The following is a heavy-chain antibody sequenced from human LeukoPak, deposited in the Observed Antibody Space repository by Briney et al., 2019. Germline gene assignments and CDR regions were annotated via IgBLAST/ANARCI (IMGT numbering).Heavy chain of an antibody. Sequence: PGRSLRLSCAASGFPFSSYSMNWVRQAPGKWLEWVSSISSSSSYIYYADSVKGRFTISRDNAKNSLYLQMNSLRAEDTAVYYCAREPYYDILTGYYSEAFDIWGQGTMVTVSS. D-gene: IGHD3-9*01. CDR2: ISSSSSYI. V-gene: IGHV3-21*01. CDR3: AREPYYDILTGYYSEAFDI. J-gene: IGHJ3*02. CDR1: GFPFSSYS.